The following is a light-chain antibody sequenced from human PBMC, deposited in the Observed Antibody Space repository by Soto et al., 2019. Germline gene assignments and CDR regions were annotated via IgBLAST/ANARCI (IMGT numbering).Light chain of an antibody. J-gene: IGKJ2*01. Sequence: TVLTQSPATLSLSPGERATLSCKASQSISNSLGWFQQKPGQAPRLLIDDAFNRATGIPARFTGSGSGSDFTLTTSSLEPEDFAVYYCQQRSNWPPVYTFGQGTK. V-gene: IGKV3-11*01. CDR1: QSISNS. CDR3: QQRSNWPPVYT. CDR2: DAF.